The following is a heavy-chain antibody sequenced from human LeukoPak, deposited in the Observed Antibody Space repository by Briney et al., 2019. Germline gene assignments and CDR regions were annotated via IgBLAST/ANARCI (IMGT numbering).Heavy chain of an antibody. Sequence: GGSLRLSCAASGFTFNTYAVNCVRQAPGKGLEWVSAISTNCGRTYYADSVKGRFTISRDNSKNTLYLQMNGLRGEDTAVYYCAKGRNGDNVAEAADIWGQGTMVTVSS. CDR2: ISTNCGRT. CDR3: AKGRNGDNVAEAADI. V-gene: IGHV3-23*01. J-gene: IGHJ3*02. CDR1: GFTFNTYA. D-gene: IGHD4-17*01.